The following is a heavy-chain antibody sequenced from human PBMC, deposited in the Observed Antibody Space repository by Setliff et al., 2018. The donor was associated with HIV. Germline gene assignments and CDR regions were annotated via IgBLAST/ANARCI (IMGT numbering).Heavy chain of an antibody. CDR1: GFTFISST. D-gene: IGHD7-27*01. J-gene: IGHJ4*02. V-gene: IGHV3-21*01. CDR2: ISSSGSYI. Sequence: KPGGSLRLSCTVSGFTFISSTINWVRQAPGKGLKWFASISSSGSYIHYADSLKGRFTISRDNAGNTLYLHINSLRAEDTAVYYCATGGPFGGLDHWGLGTLVTVSS. CDR3: ATGGPFGGLDH.